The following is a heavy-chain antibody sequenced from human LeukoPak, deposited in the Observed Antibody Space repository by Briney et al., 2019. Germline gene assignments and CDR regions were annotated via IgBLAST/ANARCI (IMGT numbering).Heavy chain of an antibody. Sequence: GGSLRLSCAASGFTFSDYAMTWVRQAPGKGLEWVATISGSGVMTYYADSVKGRFTVSGDNSKNTLYLQMSSLTAADTAVYYCAKDRSIGTYYTFDHWGQGTLVTVSS. CDR1: GFTFSDYA. J-gene: IGHJ4*02. D-gene: IGHD1-26*01. CDR3: AKDRSIGTYYTFDH. CDR2: ISGSGVMT. V-gene: IGHV3-23*01.